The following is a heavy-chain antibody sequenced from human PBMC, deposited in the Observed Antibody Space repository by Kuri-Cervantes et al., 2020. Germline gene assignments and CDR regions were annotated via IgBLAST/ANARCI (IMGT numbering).Heavy chain of an antibody. Sequence: SETLSLTCAVYGGSFSGYYWSWIRQPPGKGLEWIGEINHSGSTNYNPSLKGRVTISVDTSKNQFSLKLSSVTAADTAVYYCARVVDYCTTGYCYYMDVWAKGTTVTVSS. D-gene: IGHD3-16*01. CDR1: GGSFSGYY. CDR2: INHSGST. J-gene: IGHJ6*03. CDR3: ARVVDYCTTGYCYYMDV. V-gene: IGHV4-34*01.